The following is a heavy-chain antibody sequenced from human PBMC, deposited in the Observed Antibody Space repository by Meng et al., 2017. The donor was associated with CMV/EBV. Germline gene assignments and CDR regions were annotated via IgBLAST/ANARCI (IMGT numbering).Heavy chain of an antibody. CDR3: ARVGSYDFWSGYHYYFDY. Sequence: GESLKISCAASGFTFSSYEMNWVRQAPGKGLEWVSYISSSGSTIYYADSVKGRFTISRDNAKNSLYLQMNSLRAEDTAVYYCARVGSYDFWSGYHYYFDYWGQGTLVTVSS. CDR2: ISSSGSTI. J-gene: IGHJ4*02. D-gene: IGHD3-3*01. CDR1: GFTFSSYE. V-gene: IGHV3-48*03.